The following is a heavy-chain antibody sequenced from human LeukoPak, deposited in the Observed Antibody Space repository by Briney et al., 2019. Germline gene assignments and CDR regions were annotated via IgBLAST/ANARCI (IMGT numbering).Heavy chain of an antibody. Sequence: SETLSLTCAVYGGSFSGYYWSWIRQPPGKGLEWIGEISHSGSTNYNPSLKSRVTISVDTSKNQFSLKLSSVTAADTAVYYCARTPRYYDFWSGLRGAFDIWGQGTMVTVSS. V-gene: IGHV4-34*09. CDR3: ARTPRYYDFWSGLRGAFDI. J-gene: IGHJ3*02. CDR1: GGSFSGYY. CDR2: ISHSGST. D-gene: IGHD3-3*01.